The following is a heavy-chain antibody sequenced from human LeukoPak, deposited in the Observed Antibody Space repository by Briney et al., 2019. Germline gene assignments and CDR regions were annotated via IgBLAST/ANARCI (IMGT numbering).Heavy chain of an antibody. CDR2: ISGSSTTI. D-gene: IGHD4-17*01. CDR3: AKADYGDYYYYYGMDV. CDR1: GFTFKNFD. Sequence: PGGSLRLSCAASGFTFKNFDMGRLRQAPGKGLEWLSYISGSSTTIYYADSVKGRFTISRDNPKNSLYLQMNSLRAEDTAVYYCAKADYGDYYYYYGMDVWGQGTTVTVSS. J-gene: IGHJ6*02. V-gene: IGHV3-48*01.